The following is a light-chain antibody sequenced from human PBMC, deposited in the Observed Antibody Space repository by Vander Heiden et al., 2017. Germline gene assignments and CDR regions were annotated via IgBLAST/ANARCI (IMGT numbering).Light chain of an antibody. Sequence: DIEMTQSPSSLSASVGDRATISCRASQSVVSYLNWYQQKPGKAPKLLIYGASSLQSGVPSRFSGKGAETDFTLTISRLQPEDFATYYCQQTDTPLGTFGGGTKV. J-gene: IGKJ4*01. V-gene: IGKV1-39*01. CDR1: QSVVSY. CDR3: QQTDTPLGT. CDR2: GAS.